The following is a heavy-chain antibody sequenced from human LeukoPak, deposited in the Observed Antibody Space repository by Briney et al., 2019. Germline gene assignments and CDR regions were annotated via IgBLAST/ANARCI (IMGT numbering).Heavy chain of an antibody. CDR1: GDSISTGSFY. CDR2: LYYGGTT. V-gene: IGHV4-39*01. D-gene: IGHD1-26*01. Sequence: SSETLSLTCTVSGDSISTGSFYWGWIRQPPGKGLEWIGNLYYGGTTYYNPSLMSRVTISVDTSKNQFSLKLNSVTAADTAVYYCVRRTSGSYSDYWGQGTLVTVSS. CDR3: VRRTSGSYSDY. J-gene: IGHJ4*02.